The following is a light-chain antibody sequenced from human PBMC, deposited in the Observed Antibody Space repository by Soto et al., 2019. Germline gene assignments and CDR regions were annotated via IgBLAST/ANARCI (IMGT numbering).Light chain of an antibody. CDR1: QSVSSSY. CDR3: QQYGSSPYT. CDR2: GAS. V-gene: IGKV3-20*01. J-gene: IGKJ2*01. Sequence: EIVLTQSPGTLSLSPGERATLSCRASQSVSSSYLAWYQQKPGQAPRLLIYGASSRATGIPDRFSGSGSGTDFTLTISRLEPEDFTVYSCQQYGSSPYTFDQGTKLEIK.